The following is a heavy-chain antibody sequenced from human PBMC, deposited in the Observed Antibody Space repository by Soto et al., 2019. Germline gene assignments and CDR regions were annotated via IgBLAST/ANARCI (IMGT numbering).Heavy chain of an antibody. V-gene: IGHV3-23*01. Sequence: EVHLLESGGDLVQPGGSLRLSCASSGFTFTNYAMTWFRQAPGKGLQWVSTITNTGDTTYYADSVKGRFTISRDNSKNTLFLQMNSLRAEDTATYFCAKTAGDSGYYDVDFWGQGTLVTVSS. CDR3: AKTAGDSGYYDVDF. D-gene: IGHD3-22*01. CDR2: ITNTGDTT. J-gene: IGHJ4*02. CDR1: GFTFTNYA.